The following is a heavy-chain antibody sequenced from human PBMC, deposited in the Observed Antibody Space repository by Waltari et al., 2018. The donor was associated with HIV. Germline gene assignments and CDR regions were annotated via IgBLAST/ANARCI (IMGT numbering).Heavy chain of an antibody. CDR2: IYPCDSAT. CDR1: GYTFTNYW. Sequence: EVQLVQSGAEVRNSGESLKISCKASGYTFTNYWIAWVRQMSGEGLEWMGIIYPCDSATRYNPSCEGQITISADKSLATAYLEWSNLNASDAAIYYCARLFYYDTTGYINNAFDIWGQGTVVTVS. D-gene: IGHD3-22*01. V-gene: IGHV5-51*03. CDR3: ARLFYYDTTGYINNAFDI. J-gene: IGHJ3*02.